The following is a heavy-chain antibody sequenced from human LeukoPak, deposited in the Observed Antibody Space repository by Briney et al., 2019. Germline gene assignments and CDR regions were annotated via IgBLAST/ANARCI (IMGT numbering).Heavy chain of an antibody. V-gene: IGHV3-30*02. CDR3: ANGPGIAVADTTEPAY. J-gene: IGHJ4*02. CDR1: GFSFRNYG. CDR2: IRYDGSNK. Sequence: GGSLRLSCAASGFSFRNYGMHWVRQAPGKGLEGVAFIRYDGSNKYYADSVKRRFTISRDNSKNTVYLQMNSLRAEDTAVYYCANGPGIAVADTTEPAYWGQGTLVTASS. D-gene: IGHD6-19*01.